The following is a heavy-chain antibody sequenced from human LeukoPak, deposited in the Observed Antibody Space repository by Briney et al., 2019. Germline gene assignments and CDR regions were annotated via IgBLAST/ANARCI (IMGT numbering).Heavy chain of an antibody. CDR1: GDSFSGYY. J-gene: IGHJ4*02. V-gene: IGHV4-34*01. Sequence: SETLSLTCTVSGDSFSGYYWSWIRQPPGKGLEWIGEINHSGSTNYNPSLKSRVTISVDTSKNQFSLKLSSVTAADTAVYYCARMPTVVTSFDYWGQGTLVTVSS. CDR2: INHSGST. D-gene: IGHD4-23*01. CDR3: ARMPTVVTSFDY.